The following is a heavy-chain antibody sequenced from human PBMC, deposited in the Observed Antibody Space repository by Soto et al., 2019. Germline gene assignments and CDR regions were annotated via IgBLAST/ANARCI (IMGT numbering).Heavy chain of an antibody. V-gene: IGHV3-30-3*01. CDR2: ISPDGSKT. D-gene: IGHD2-21*02. CDR3: ARGLLQVMVPFDH. Sequence: QVQLVESGAGVVQPARSLRLSCAASGFNFNSYTFNWVLQAPGKGLEWVAMISPDGSKTNYADALKGRFTISRDNSNNMVFLQMNSLTTEDSAIYFCARGLLQVMVPFDHWGQGTLVTVS. CDR1: GFNFNSYT. J-gene: IGHJ4*02.